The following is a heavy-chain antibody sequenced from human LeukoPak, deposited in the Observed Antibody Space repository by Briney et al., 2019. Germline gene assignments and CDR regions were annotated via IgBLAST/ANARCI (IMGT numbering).Heavy chain of an antibody. V-gene: IGHV3-23*01. J-gene: IGHJ5*02. D-gene: IGHD2-2*01. CDR1: GFTFSNYA. CDR3: ARGSVVVPAADNWFDP. CDR2: ISGSGDNT. Sequence: GGSLRLSCAASGFTFSNYAMSWVRQAPGKGLEWVSAISGSGDNTYYADSVKGRFTVSRDNARNSLYLQMNSLRAEDTAVYYCARGSVVVPAADNWFDPWGQGTLVTVSS.